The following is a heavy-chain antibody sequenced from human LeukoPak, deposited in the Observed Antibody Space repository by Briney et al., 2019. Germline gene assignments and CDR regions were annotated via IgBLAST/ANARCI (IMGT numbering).Heavy chain of an antibody. CDR2: IYTSGST. CDR3: ARDRQVNYYYYGMDV. Sequence: SQTLSLTCTVSGGSISSSSYYWSWIRQPAGKGLEWIGRIYTSGSTNYNPSLKSRVTISVDTSKNQFSLKLSSVTAADTAVYYCARDRQVNYYYYGMDVWGQGTTVTVSS. J-gene: IGHJ6*02. V-gene: IGHV4-61*02. CDR1: GGSISSSSYY. D-gene: IGHD3-10*01.